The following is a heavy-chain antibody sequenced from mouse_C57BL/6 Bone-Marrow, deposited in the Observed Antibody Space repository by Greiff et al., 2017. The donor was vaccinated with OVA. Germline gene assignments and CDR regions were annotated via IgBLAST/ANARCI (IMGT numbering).Heavy chain of an antibody. V-gene: IGHV14-4*01. CDR1: GFNIKDDY. Sequence: VQLKESGAELVRPGASVKLSCTASGFNIKDDYMHWVKQRPEQGLEWVGWIDPENGDTEYASKFQGKATITADTSYNTAYLQLSSLTSEDTAVYYCTTDDYDSMDYWGQGTSVTVSS. CDR3: TTDDYDSMDY. J-gene: IGHJ4*01. D-gene: IGHD2-4*01. CDR2: IDPENGDT.